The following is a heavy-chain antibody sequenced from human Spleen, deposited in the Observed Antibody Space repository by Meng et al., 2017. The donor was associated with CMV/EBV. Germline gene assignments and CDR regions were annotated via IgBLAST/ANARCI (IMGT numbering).Heavy chain of an antibody. D-gene: IGHD3-10*01. CDR3: ARDPGQSSDAFDI. CDR1: GFTFSSYW. Sequence: GGSLRLSCAASGFTFSSYWMHWVRQAPGKGLVWVSRINSDGSSTSYADSVKGRFTISRDNAKNSLYLQMNSLRAEDTAVYYCARDPGQSSDAFDIWGQGTMVTVSS. J-gene: IGHJ3*02. CDR2: INSDGSST. V-gene: IGHV3-74*01.